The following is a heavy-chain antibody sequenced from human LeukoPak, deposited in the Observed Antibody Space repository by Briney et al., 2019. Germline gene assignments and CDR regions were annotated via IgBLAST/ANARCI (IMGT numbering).Heavy chain of an antibody. Sequence: GGSLRLSCAASGFTFSSYGMHWVRQAPGKGLEWVAFIRYDGSNKYYADSVKGRFTISRDNAKNSLYLQMNSLRAEDTAVYYCARDRGDSSGPDAFDIWGQGTKVTVSS. CDR2: IRYDGSNK. V-gene: IGHV3-30*02. D-gene: IGHD3-22*01. CDR1: GFTFSSYG. CDR3: ARDRGDSSGPDAFDI. J-gene: IGHJ3*02.